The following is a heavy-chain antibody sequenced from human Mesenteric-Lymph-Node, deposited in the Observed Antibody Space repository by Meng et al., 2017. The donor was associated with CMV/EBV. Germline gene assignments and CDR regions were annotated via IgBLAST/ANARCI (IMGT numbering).Heavy chain of an antibody. D-gene: IGHD3-10*01. V-gene: IGHV3-66*01. CDR1: GFNVRDKY. CDR2: IYRGDNT. Sequence: VYLVGSGGGLVQPGGSLRLSCAASGFNVRDKYMSWVRQAPGKGLEWVCIIYRGDNTYYIDSVKDRFTVSRDNSKNTMYLQMNSLRAEDTAVYYCTGDSVSNPNLDYWGQGTLVTVSS. J-gene: IGHJ4*02. CDR3: TGDSVSNPNLDY.